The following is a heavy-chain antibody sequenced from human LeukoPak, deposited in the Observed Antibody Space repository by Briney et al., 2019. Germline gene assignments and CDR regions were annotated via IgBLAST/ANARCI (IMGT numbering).Heavy chain of an antibody. Sequence: GESLRISCEGSGYTFSSYWIAWVRQMPGKGLEYMGIIYPGDLDTRYSPSFQGQVTISVDKSISTAYLQWNSLKASDTAMYYCARRGIAAAGIDYWGQGTLVTVSS. D-gene: IGHD6-13*01. CDR1: GYTFSSYW. J-gene: IGHJ4*02. CDR3: ARRGIAAAGIDY. V-gene: IGHV5-51*01. CDR2: IYPGDLDT.